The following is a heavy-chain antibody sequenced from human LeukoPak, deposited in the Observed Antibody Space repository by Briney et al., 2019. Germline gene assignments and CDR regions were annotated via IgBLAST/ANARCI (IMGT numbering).Heavy chain of an antibody. CDR2: ISSSSTYK. CDR3: ARAAYSSTWYSRYFDL. J-gene: IGHJ2*01. Sequence: GGSLRLSCAASGFTFSNYNMNWVRQAPGKGLEWVSYISSSSTYKYYADSVKGRFTISRGNAKNSVYLQMNSLRAGDTAVYYCARAAYSSTWYSRYFDLWGRGTLVTVSS. CDR1: GFTFSNYN. V-gene: IGHV3-21*01. D-gene: IGHD6-13*01.